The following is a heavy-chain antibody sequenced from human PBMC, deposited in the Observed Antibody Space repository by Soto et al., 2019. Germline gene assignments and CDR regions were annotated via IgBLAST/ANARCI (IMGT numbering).Heavy chain of an antibody. V-gene: IGHV1-8*01. J-gene: IGHJ4*02. D-gene: IGHD2-21*02. CDR1: GYTFTDYD. Sequence: QVQVVQSRAEVKKPGASVRVSCKTSGYTFTDYDINWVRQATGQGLEWMGWMSPDSGNAGYAQQFQGRVTMTRNTAISTAYMELSSLSSEDTAVYYCEVTTGYWGQGTMVTVSS. CDR2: MSPDSGNA. CDR3: EVTTGY.